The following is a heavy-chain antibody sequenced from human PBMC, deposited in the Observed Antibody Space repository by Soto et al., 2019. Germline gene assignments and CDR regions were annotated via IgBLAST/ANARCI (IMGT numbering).Heavy chain of an antibody. CDR1: GFTFSSYG. CDR2: ISYDGSNK. J-gene: IGHJ4*02. Sequence: GGSLRLSCAASGFTFSSYGMHWFRQARGKGLEWVAVISYDGSNKYYAQKFQGRVTMTTDTSMSTAYMELRSLRSDDTAVYYCARGGTPIAYWGQGTLVTVSS. D-gene: IGHD3-16*01. CDR3: ARGGTPIAY. V-gene: IGHV3-30*03.